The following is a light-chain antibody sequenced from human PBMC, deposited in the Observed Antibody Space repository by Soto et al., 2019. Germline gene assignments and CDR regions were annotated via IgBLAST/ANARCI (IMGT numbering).Light chain of an antibody. CDR3: VSYVATNTSV. J-gene: IGLJ1*01. CDR2: DVD. Sequence: QSALTQPPAASGCLGQSVTISCSGTSSDVGGYDSVSWYQHHPGKVPKLIIFDVDKWPSGVPDRFSGFKSGNTASLTVSGLRAEDEADYYCVSYVATNTSVFGTG. CDR1: SSDVGGYDS. V-gene: IGLV2-8*01.